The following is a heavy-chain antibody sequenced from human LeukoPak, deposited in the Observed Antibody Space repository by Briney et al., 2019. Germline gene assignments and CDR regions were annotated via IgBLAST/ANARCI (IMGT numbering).Heavy chain of an antibody. CDR2: IYYSGST. CDR3: TGDYTLRSYRFDY. D-gene: IGHD3-10*01. Sequence: SETLSLTCTFSGDSISSYSWSWVRQPPGRGLEWIGYIYYSGSTTYNPSLKSRVTISLDTSKNQFSLKLDPVTAADTAVYYCTGDYTLRSYRFDYWGQGTLVTVSS. J-gene: IGHJ4*02. V-gene: IGHV4-59*12. CDR1: GDSISSYS.